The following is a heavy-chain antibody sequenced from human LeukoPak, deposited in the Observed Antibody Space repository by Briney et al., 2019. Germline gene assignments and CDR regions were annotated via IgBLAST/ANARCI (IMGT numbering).Heavy chain of an antibody. V-gene: IGHV3-48*03. Sequence: GGSLRLSCAASGFTFSSYEMNWVRQAPGKGLEWVSYISSSGSTIYYADSVKGRFTISRDNAKNSLYLQMNSLRAEDTAVYYCARDLAGDYVGYWGQGTLVTVSS. CDR2: ISSSGSTI. CDR1: GFTFSSYE. J-gene: IGHJ4*02. D-gene: IGHD4-17*01. CDR3: ARDLAGDYVGY.